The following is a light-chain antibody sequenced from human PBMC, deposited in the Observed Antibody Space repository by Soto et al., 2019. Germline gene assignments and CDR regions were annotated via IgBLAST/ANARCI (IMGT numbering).Light chain of an antibody. V-gene: IGLV2-8*01. CDR2: EVS. Sequence: QSALTQPPSASGSPGQSVTISCAGTSSDVGGYKYVPWYQQHPGKVPKLIIYEVSERPSGVPERFSGSKSGNTASLTVSGLQAEDEADYYCSSYAGSNHLVFGGGTKLTVL. CDR3: SSYAGSNHLV. CDR1: SSDVGGYKY. J-gene: IGLJ2*01.